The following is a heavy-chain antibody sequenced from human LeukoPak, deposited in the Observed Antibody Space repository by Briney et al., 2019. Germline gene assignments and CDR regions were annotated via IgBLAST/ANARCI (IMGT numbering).Heavy chain of an antibody. J-gene: IGHJ2*01. Sequence: SETLSLTCTVSGGSISSYYWSWIRQPPGKGLEWIGYIYYSGSTNYNPSLKSRVTISVDTSKNQFSLTLSSVTAADTAVYYCARVPPYYYDSSGYNPEPRYWYFDLWGRGTLVTVSS. V-gene: IGHV4-59*01. CDR1: GGSISSYY. CDR2: IYYSGST. D-gene: IGHD3-22*01. CDR3: ARVPPYYYDSSGYNPEPRYWYFDL.